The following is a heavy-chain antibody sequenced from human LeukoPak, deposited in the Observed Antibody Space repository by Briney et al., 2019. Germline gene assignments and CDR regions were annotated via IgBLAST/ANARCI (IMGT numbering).Heavy chain of an antibody. CDR2: ISYDGSNK. V-gene: IGHV3-33*06. Sequence: GSSLRLSCAASGFTFHNYDMHWVRQAPGKWLEWVALISYDGSNKYYTASVKGRFTISRDNSKNTLYLQMNSLRAEDTAVYYCAKNGLLLGGHYFDYWGQGILVTVSS. CDR1: GFTFHNYD. J-gene: IGHJ4*02. D-gene: IGHD2-15*01. CDR3: AKNGLLLGGHYFDY.